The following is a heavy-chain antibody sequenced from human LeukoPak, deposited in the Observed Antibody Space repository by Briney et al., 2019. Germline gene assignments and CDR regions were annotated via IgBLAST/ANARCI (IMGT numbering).Heavy chain of an antibody. CDR3: TRGNSAPYAFDI. CDR1: GGAITTDNW. D-gene: IGHD2-21*01. Sequence: PSGTLSLTCAVSGGAITTDNWWTWVRQPPGKGLEWIGGIYHRGSTNSNPSLKSRVAISVDTSKKQFSLKLTSVTAADTAVYYCTRGNSAPYAFDIWGQGTMVTVSS. CDR2: IYHRGST. J-gene: IGHJ3*02. V-gene: IGHV4-4*02.